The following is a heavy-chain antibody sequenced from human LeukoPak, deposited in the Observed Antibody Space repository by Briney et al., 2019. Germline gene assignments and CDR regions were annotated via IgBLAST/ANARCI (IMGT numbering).Heavy chain of an antibody. CDR3: ARLRDSSSPRYYYYGLDV. CDR1: GFTFSSYS. D-gene: IGHD6-13*01. CDR2: INGDGSST. Sequence: GGSLRLSCAASGFTFSSYSMNWVRQAPGKGLVWVSRINGDGSSTNYADSVKGRFTISRDNAKNTLYLQMNSLRAEDTAVYYCARLRDSSSPRYYYYGLDVWAKGPRSPSP. V-gene: IGHV3-74*01. J-gene: IGHJ6*02.